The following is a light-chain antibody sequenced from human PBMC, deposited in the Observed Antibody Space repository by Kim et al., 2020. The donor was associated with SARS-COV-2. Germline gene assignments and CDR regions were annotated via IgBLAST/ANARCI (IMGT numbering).Light chain of an antibody. CDR3: QQHYINAPS. V-gene: IGKV4-1*01. Sequence: RATLNSKSSQTVLYNSNNKNYVAWYQQKPGQAPKLLIYWASIRESGVSDRFSGSGSETDFTLTISSLQSEDVSVYDCQQHYINAPSFGQRSNLE. CDR1: QTVLYNSNNKNY. CDR2: WAS. J-gene: IGKJ2*03.